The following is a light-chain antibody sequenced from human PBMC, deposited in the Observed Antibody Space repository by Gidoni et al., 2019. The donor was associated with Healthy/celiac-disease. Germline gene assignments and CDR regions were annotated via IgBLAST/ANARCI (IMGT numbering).Light chain of an antibody. V-gene: IGKV3-20*01. Sequence: EIVFTQYPGTLSLSPGERATLSCRASQSVSSSYLAWYQQKPGQAPRLLIYGASSRATGIPDRFSGSGSGTDFTLTISRLEPEDFAVYYCQQYGSSPPLTFXGXTKVEIK. J-gene: IGKJ4*01. CDR1: QSVSSSY. CDR2: GAS. CDR3: QQYGSSPPLT.